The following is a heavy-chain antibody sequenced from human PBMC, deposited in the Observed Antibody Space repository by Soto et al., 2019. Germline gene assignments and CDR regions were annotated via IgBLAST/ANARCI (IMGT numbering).Heavy chain of an antibody. CDR2: IYYSGST. Sequence: SETLSLTCTVSGDSFGSVVSYRSWIRPPPGKGLEWIGYIYYSGSTNYNPSLKSRVTISIDTSKNQFSLRLSSVTTADTAVYYCAKERWPKIAWGQGILVTVSS. V-gene: IGHV4-61*08. CDR3: AKERWPKIA. D-gene: IGHD2-15*01. CDR1: GDSFGSVVSY. J-gene: IGHJ4*02.